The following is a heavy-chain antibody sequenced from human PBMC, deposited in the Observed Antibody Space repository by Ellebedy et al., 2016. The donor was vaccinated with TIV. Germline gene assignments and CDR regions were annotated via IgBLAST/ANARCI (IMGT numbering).Heavy chain of an antibody. CDR2: ISGSGIST. CDR1: AFTFSSYA. J-gene: IGHJ4*02. D-gene: IGHD3-3*01. Sequence: PGGSLRLSSAASAFTFSSYAMSWVRQAPGKGLEWVSAISGSGISTFYGDSVKGRFTISRDNSKNTLYLQMNSLRADDTAVYYCAKALTVWSGYTFDYWGQGTLVTVSS. V-gene: IGHV3-23*01. CDR3: AKALTVWSGYTFDY.